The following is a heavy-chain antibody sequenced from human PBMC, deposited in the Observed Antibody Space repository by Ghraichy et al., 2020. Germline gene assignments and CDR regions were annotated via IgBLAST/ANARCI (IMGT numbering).Heavy chain of an antibody. D-gene: IGHD2-8*02. Sequence: SHTLSLTCAISGESVSSNSATWNWIRQSPSRGLEWLGRTYYRSKWYNDDAVSVKSRITINPDTSKNQFSLQLNSVTPEDTALYYCARGAYWAFDIWGQGTTVIVSS. V-gene: IGHV6-1*01. J-gene: IGHJ3*02. CDR1: GESVSSNSAT. CDR3: ARGAYWAFDI. CDR2: TYYRSKWYN.